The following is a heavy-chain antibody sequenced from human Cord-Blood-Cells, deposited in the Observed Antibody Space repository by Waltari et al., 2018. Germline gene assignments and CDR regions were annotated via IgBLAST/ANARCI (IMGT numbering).Heavy chain of an antibody. CDR3: ASGGAYYDILTGYYY. CDR1: GGSFSGYY. V-gene: IGHV4-34*01. J-gene: IGHJ4*02. Sequence: QVQLQQWGAGLLKPSETLSLTCAVYGGSFSGYYWSWIRQPPGKGLEWIGEINHSGSTNSNPSLKSRVTISVDTSKNQFSLKLSSVTAADTAVYYCASGGAYYDILTGYYYWGQGTLVTVSS. D-gene: IGHD3-9*01. CDR2: INHSGST.